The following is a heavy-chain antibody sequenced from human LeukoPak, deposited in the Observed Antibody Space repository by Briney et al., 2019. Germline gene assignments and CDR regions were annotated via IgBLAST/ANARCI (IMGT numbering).Heavy chain of an antibody. CDR2: MSPNSGDT. Sequence: WASVKVSCKAAGYTFTSYDFNWVRQAPGQRPERMGWMSPNSGDTGYAQKFHHRVPRTSNSSISPAYMELSSLRSEDTAVYYCARGPPNWGYDYWGPGTPVTVSS. V-gene: IGHV1-8*01. D-gene: IGHD7-27*01. CDR1: GYTFTSYD. CDR3: ARGPPNWGYDY. J-gene: IGHJ4*02.